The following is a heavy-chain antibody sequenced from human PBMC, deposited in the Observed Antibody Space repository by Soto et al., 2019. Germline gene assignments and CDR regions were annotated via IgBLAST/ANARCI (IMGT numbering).Heavy chain of an antibody. D-gene: IGHD3-10*01. CDR2: IYWTDDK. CDR1: GFSLSTSGVG. Sequence: QITLKESGPTLVKPTQTLTLTCTFSGFSLSTSGVGVRWIRQPPGKALEWLALIYWTDDKRYSPALKIRLTITKDTSKNQVVLTMTNMDPVDTATYYCAHTTWFGELLPDAFDICGQRRMITVS. V-gene: IGHV2-5*01. CDR3: AHTTWFGELLPDAFDI. J-gene: IGHJ3*02.